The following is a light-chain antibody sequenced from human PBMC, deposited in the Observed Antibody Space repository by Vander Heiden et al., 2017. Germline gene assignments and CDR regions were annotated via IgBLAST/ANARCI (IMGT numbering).Light chain of an antibody. V-gene: IGLV1-40*01. J-gene: IGLJ2*01. Sequence: QPVLTQPPSVSGAPAQRVTISCTGSSSNIGAGYDVHWYQQLPGTAPKLLMYGNSNRPSGVPDRFSGSKSGTSASLAITGLQAEDEADYYCQSYDSRLSGVVFGGGTKLTVL. CDR2: GNS. CDR1: SSNIGAGYD. CDR3: QSYDSRLSGVV.